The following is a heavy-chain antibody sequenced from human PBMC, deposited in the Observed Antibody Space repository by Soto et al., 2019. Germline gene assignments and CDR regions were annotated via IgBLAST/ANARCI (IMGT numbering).Heavy chain of an antibody. V-gene: IGHV1-69*06. CDR2: IIFIFGAP. Sequence: QVQLVQSGAEVKTPGSSVEVSCKAAGDTFNSYVVSWVRQAPGQGLEWMGWIIFIFGAPNYAQKFQGRVTITADKSPNTAYMTLSGLRADDPALYHCARHREIYNWLDPWGQGNLVTVSS. D-gene: IGHD1-26*01. CDR1: GDTFNSYV. J-gene: IGHJ5*02. CDR3: ARHREIYNWLDP.